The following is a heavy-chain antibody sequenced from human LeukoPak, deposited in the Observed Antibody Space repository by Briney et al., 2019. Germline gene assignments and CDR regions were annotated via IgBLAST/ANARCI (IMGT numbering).Heavy chain of an antibody. V-gene: IGHV3-30*01. D-gene: IGHD4-17*01. CDR3: AREVRTTVTKRNTAYFDY. Sequence: GRSLRLSCAASGFTFSSCAMHWVRQAPGKGLEWVAVISYDGSNKYYADSVKGRFTISRDNSKNTLYLQMNSLRAEDTAVYYCAREVRTTVTKRNTAYFDYWGQGTLVTVSS. CDR1: GFTFSSCA. J-gene: IGHJ4*02. CDR2: ISYDGSNK.